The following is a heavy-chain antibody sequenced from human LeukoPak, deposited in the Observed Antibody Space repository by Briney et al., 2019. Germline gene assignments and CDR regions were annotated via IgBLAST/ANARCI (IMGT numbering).Heavy chain of an antibody. CDR3: ARDLPYSSSFSKPYYSSGMDV. D-gene: IGHD6-13*01. V-gene: IGHV3-30-3*01. J-gene: IGHJ6*02. CDR1: GFTFSSYA. CDR2: ISYDGSNK. Sequence: PGGSLRLSCAASGFTFSSYAMHWVRQAPGKGLEWVAVISYDGSNKYYADSVKGRFTISRDNSKNTLYLQMNSLRAEDTAVYYCARDLPYSSSFSKPYYSSGMDVGAQGPTVTVPS.